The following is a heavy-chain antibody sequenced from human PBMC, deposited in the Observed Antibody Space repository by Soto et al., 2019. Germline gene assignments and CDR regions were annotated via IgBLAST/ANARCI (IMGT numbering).Heavy chain of an antibody. J-gene: IGHJ5*02. Sequence: QVQLQESGPGLVKPSETLSLTCTVSGGSISSYYWSWIRQPPGKGLEWIGYIYYSGSTNYNPSRKSRVTISVDTSKNKFSLKLSSVTAADTAVYYCARAGVPAAPACWFDPWGRGTLVTVSS. CDR3: ARAGVPAAPACWFDP. D-gene: IGHD2-2*01. CDR2: IYYSGST. CDR1: GGSISSYY. V-gene: IGHV4-59*01.